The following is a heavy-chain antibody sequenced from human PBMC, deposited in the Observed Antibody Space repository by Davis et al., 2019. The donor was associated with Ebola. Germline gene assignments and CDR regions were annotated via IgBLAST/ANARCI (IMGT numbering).Heavy chain of an antibody. CDR1: GFTFSSYW. CDR2: IKQDGSEK. J-gene: IGHJ4*02. Sequence: PSETLSLTCAASGFTFSSYWMSWVRQAPGKGLEWVANIKQDGSEKYYVDSVKGRFTISRDNAKNSLYLQMNSLRAEDTAVYYCASVVVGATIHWGQGTLVTVSS. D-gene: IGHD1-26*01. V-gene: IGHV3-7*01. CDR3: ASVVVGATIH.